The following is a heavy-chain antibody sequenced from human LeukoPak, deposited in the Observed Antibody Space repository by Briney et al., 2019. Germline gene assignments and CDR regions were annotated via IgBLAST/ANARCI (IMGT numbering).Heavy chain of an antibody. CDR1: GFTFSRYW. D-gene: IGHD6-19*01. J-gene: IGHJ4*02. Sequence: PGGSLRLSCAASGFTFSRYWMHWVRHAPGKGLVWVSRISGGARTTTYADSVKGRFTIFRDNAKNTLYLQMNSLRAEDTALYYCVRDRAVAGTEDFYFDFWGQGTLVTVSS. V-gene: IGHV3-74*01. CDR3: VRDRAVAGTEDFYFDF. CDR2: ISGGARTT.